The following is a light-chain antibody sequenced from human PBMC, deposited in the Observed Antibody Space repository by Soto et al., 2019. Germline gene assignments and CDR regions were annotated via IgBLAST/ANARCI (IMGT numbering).Light chain of an antibody. CDR2: GAS. CDR3: QQRSNWPSIT. Sequence: ETVMTQSPATLSVSPGERATLSCRASQSVRTKLAWYQQKPGQAPRLLIYGASSRATGIPARFSGSGSGTDFTLTISSLEPEDFAVYFCQQRSNWPSITFGQGTRLEIK. CDR1: QSVRTK. J-gene: IGKJ5*01. V-gene: IGKV3-11*01.